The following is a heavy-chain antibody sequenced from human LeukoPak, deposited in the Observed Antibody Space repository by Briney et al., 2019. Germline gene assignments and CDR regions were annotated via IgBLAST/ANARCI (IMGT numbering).Heavy chain of an antibody. CDR2: ISGSGGST. V-gene: IGHV3-23*01. CDR1: GFTFSSYA. Sequence: GGSLRLSCAASGFTFSSYAMSWVRQAPGKGLEWVSAISGSGGSTYYADSVKGRFTISRDNSRNTLYLQMNSLRAEDTAVYYCAKAGRDYDFWSGLNYWGQGTLVTVSS. J-gene: IGHJ4*02. CDR3: AKAGRDYDFWSGLNY. D-gene: IGHD3-3*01.